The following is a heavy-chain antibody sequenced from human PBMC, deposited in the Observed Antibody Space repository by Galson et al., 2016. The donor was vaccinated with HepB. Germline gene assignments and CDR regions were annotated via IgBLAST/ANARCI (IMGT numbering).Heavy chain of an antibody. CDR3: ARAGIFGYPYYLDF. V-gene: IGHV3-30*03. D-gene: IGHD3-3*02. CDR2: ISSDGSHK. CDR1: GFTFDSYA. Sequence: SLRLSCAASGFTFDSYAMHWVRQAPGKGLEWVAVISSDGSHKYYRDSVRGRFTISRDTANNSLHLQMNDLRDEDTAVYYCARAGIFGYPYYLDFWGQGTLVTVSS. J-gene: IGHJ4*02.